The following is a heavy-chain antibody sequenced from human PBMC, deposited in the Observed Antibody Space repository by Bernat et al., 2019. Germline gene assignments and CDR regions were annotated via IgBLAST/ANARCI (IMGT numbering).Heavy chain of an antibody. CDR1: GGSISSGGYY. CDR2: TYYSGST. J-gene: IGHJ4*02. V-gene: IGHV4-31*03. Sequence: QVQLQESGPGLVKPSQTLSLTCTVSGGSISSGGYYWSWIRQHPGKGLEGIWYTYYSGSTYYNPSLKSRVTISVDTSKNQFSLKLSSVTAADTAVYYCARSHYDYIWGSYRFELYFDYWGQGTLVTVSS. CDR3: ARSHYDYIWGSYRFELYFDY. D-gene: IGHD3-16*02.